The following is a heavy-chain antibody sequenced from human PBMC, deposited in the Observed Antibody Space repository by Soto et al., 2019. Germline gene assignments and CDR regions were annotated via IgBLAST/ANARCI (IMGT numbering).Heavy chain of an antibody. J-gene: IGHJ4*02. CDR1: GFIFSRYC. CDR3: ARDRSMSWTFDY. V-gene: IGHV3-30*03. Sequence: GGSLRLSCAASGFIFSRYCIHWVRQAPCKGLEWVAVISDDGNNRYYADSVKGRFTVSRDRHKNTVYLHMNSLRAEDTAMYYCARDRSMSWTFDYWGQGTLVTVSS. D-gene: IGHD6-13*01. CDR2: ISDDGNNR.